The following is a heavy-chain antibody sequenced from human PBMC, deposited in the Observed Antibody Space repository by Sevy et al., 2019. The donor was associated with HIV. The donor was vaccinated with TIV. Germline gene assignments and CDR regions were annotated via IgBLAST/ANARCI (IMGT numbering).Heavy chain of an antibody. V-gene: IGHV3-30-3*01. CDR2: ISYDGSNN. Sequence: GGSLRLSCAASGFTFSSYAMHWVRQAPGKGLEWVAVISYDGSNNYHADSVKGRFTISRVKSKNTLYLQMNSLRAEDTAVYYCAGDDPYSGYDYWGQGTMVTVSS. J-gene: IGHJ4*02. CDR1: GFTFSSYA. D-gene: IGHD5-12*01. CDR3: AGDDPYSGYDY.